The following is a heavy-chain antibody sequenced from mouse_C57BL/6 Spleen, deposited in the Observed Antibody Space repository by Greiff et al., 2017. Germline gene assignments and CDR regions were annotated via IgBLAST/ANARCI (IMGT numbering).Heavy chain of an antibody. Sequence: VQRVESGGGLVKPGGSLKLSCAASGFTFSDYGMHWVRQAPEKGLEWVAYISSGSSTIYYADTVKGRFTISRDNAKNTLFMQMTSLRSEDTAMYYCAIPHLTGSYYAMDFWGQGTSGTVSS. V-gene: IGHV5-17*01. CDR3: AIPHLTGSYYAMDF. CDR2: ISSGSSTI. CDR1: GFTFSDYG. J-gene: IGHJ4*01. D-gene: IGHD4-1*01.